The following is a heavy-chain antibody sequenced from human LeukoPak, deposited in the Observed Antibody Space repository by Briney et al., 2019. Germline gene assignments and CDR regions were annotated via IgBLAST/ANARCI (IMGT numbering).Heavy chain of an antibody. CDR1: GYTLTELS. D-gene: IGHD3-9*01. CDR2: FDPEDGET. J-gene: IGHJ5*02. CDR3: AALRYFDWLLYVNWFDP. V-gene: IGHV1-24*01. Sequence: ASVKVSCKVSGYTLTELSMHWVRQAPGKGLEWMGGFDPEDGETIYAQKFQGRVTMTEDTSTDTAYMELSSLRSEDTAVYYCAALRYFDWLLYVNWFDPWGQGTLVTVSS.